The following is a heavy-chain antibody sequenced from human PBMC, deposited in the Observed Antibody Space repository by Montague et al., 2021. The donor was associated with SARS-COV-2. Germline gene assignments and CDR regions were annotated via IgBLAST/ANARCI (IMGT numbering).Heavy chain of an antibody. D-gene: IGHD6-13*01. CDR2: IYYSGST. Sequence: SETLSLTCTVSGGSVSSGGYYWSWIRRPPGKGLEWIGYIYYSGSTNYNPSLKSRVTISLDTSKNQFSLKLTSVTAADTAVYYRARVSLAAAATRSDYWGQGTLVTVSS. J-gene: IGHJ4*02. CDR1: GGSVSSGGYY. V-gene: IGHV4-61*08. CDR3: ARVSLAAAATRSDY.